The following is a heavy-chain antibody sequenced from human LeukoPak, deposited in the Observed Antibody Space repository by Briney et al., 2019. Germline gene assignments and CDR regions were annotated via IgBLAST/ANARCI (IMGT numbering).Heavy chain of an antibody. Sequence: TGRSLRLSCAASGFTFSNYAMHWVRQAPGKGLEWVAVVSYDGSNKYYADSVKGRFTISRDNSKNTLYLQMNSLRAEDAAIYYCATIGDRRTGELYQIDYWGQGTLVTVSS. CDR3: ATIGDRRTGELYQIDY. CDR1: GFTFSNYA. D-gene: IGHD7-27*01. J-gene: IGHJ4*02. V-gene: IGHV3-30-3*01. CDR2: VSYDGSNK.